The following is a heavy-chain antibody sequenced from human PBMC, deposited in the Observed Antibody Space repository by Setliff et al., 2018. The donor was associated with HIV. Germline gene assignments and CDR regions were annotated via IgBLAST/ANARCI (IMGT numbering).Heavy chain of an antibody. CDR1: GFTVSTYY. V-gene: IGHV3-23*01. D-gene: IGHD3-10*01. J-gene: IGHJ4*02. Sequence: HPGGSLRLSCAASGFTVSTYYMSWVRQAPGKGLEWVSVISGSGGSTYYADSVKGRFTISRDNSKNTLYLQMSSLRAEDSAVYYCAKTPLALVRGAQPYLDYWGQGTLVTVSS. CDR3: AKTPLALVRGAQPYLDY. CDR2: ISGSGGST.